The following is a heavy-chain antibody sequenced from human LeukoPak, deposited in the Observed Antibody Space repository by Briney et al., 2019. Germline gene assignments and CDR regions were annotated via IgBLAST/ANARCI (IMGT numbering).Heavy chain of an antibody. CDR2: INHSGST. Sequence: SETLSLTCAVYGGSFSGYYWSWIRQPPGKGLEWIGEINHSGSTNYNPSLKSRVTIPVDTSKNQFSLKLSSVTAADTAVYYCARGRIVVVPAAMRYFDYWGQGTLVTVSS. D-gene: IGHD2-2*01. V-gene: IGHV4-34*01. CDR1: GGSFSGYY. J-gene: IGHJ4*02. CDR3: ARGRIVVVPAAMRYFDY.